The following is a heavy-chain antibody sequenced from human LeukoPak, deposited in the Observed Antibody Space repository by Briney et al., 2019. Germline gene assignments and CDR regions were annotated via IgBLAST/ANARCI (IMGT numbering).Heavy chain of an antibody. J-gene: IGHJ6*03. D-gene: IGHD2-2*01. Sequence: SVNVSCKASGGTFSSYAISWVRQAPGQGLEWMGGIIPSFGTANYAQKFQGRVTITADKSTSTAYMELSSLRSEDTAVYHCATCSSTSCYPTFYYYYYMDVWGKGTTVTVSS. CDR2: IIPSFGTA. CDR3: ATCSSTSCYPTFYYYYYMDV. V-gene: IGHV1-69*06. CDR1: GGTFSSYA.